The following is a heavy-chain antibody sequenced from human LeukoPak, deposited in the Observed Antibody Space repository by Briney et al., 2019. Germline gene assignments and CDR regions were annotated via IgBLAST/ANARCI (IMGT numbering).Heavy chain of an antibody. J-gene: IGHJ4*02. CDR3: ARVPFMEKLYNFDY. D-gene: IGHD2-2*02. Sequence: ASVKVSCKASGYTFTSYGISWVRQAPGQGGERMGCISAYNGNTNYPQKLQGRVTMTTDTSTSTASMELRSLRSDDTAVYYCARVPFMEKLYNFDYWGQGTLVTVSS. CDR1: GYTFTSYG. V-gene: IGHV1-18*01. CDR2: ISAYNGNT.